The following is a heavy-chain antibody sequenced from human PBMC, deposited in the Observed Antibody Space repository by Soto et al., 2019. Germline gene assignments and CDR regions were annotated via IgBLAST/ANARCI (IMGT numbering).Heavy chain of an antibody. CDR2: FDPEDGET. CDR3: ATDRGGFWNYEL. J-gene: IGHJ2*01. CDR1: GFTLTKLA. V-gene: IGHV1-24*01. D-gene: IGHD3-3*01. Sequence: QVQLIQSGAEVKKPGASVKVSCKVSGFTLTKLAMHWVRQAPGEGLEWLGRFDPEDGETFSAQKFRGRLTVTQDTSTNTAYLELISLASDDTAIYYCATDRGGFWNYELWGRGTLVSVSA.